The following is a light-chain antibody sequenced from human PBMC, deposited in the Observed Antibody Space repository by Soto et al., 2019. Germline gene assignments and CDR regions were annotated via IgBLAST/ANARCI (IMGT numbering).Light chain of an antibody. V-gene: IGKV3-20*01. CDR1: QKVSSRY. Sequence: EIVLTQSPGTLSLSPGEGATLSCRAGQKVSSRYLAWYQQKPGQAPRLIIYGASNRATGIPDRFSGSGSGSDFTLTIIRLEPEDFAVYYCQHYGSSTLLTFGPGTKVEIK. J-gene: IGKJ3*01. CDR2: GAS. CDR3: QHYGSSTLLT.